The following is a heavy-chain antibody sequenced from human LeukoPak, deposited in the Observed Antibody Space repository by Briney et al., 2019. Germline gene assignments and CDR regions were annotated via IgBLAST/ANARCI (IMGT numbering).Heavy chain of an antibody. V-gene: IGHV1-69*01. CDR3: ARDRARPYGSGNNWFDP. CDR1: GGTFSSYA. Sequence: GASVKVSCKASGGTFSSYAISWVRQAPGQGLEWMGGIIPIFGTANYAQRFQGRVTITADESTSTAYMELSSLRSEDTAVYYCARDRARPYGSGNNWFDPWGQGTLVTVCS. J-gene: IGHJ5*02. CDR2: IIPIFGTA. D-gene: IGHD3-10*01.